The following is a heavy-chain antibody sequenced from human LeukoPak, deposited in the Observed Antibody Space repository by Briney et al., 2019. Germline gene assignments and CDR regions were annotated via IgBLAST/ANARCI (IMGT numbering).Heavy chain of an antibody. D-gene: IGHD6-13*01. J-gene: IGHJ3*02. CDR1: GFTFDDYA. CDR3: AKDLPPAAGRGAFDI. Sequence: GGSLRLSCAASGFTFDDYAMHWVRQAPGKGLEWVSRINSDGSSTSYADSVKGRFTISRDNSKNTLYLQMNSLRAEDTAVYYCAKDLPPAAGRGAFDIWGQGTMVTVSS. CDR2: INSDGSST. V-gene: IGHV3-74*01.